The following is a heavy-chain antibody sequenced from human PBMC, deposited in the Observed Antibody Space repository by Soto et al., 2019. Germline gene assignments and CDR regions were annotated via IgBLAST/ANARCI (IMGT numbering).Heavy chain of an antibody. J-gene: IGHJ4*02. V-gene: IGHV4-59*01. Sequence: SETLSLTCTVSGGSIGSYYWSWIRQPPGKGLEWIGYIYYSGSTNYNPSLKSRVTLSVDTSKNQFSLRLISVTAADTAKYFCAREGNLGRWLQPLDFWGQGTLVTVSS. CDR1: GGSIGSYY. D-gene: IGHD5-12*01. CDR2: IYYSGST. CDR3: AREGNLGRWLQPLDF.